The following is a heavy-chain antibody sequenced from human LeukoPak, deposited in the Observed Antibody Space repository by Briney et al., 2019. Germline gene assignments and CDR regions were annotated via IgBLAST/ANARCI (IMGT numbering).Heavy chain of an antibody. Sequence: ASVKVSCKASGYTFTSYGISWVRQAPGQGLEWMGWISAYNGNTNYAQKLQGRVTMTTDTSTSTAYMELSSLRSEDTAVYYCAKYNWNVPFDPWGQGTLVTVSS. D-gene: IGHD1-20*01. CDR1: GYTFTSYG. CDR2: ISAYNGNT. J-gene: IGHJ5*02. V-gene: IGHV1-18*01. CDR3: AKYNWNVPFDP.